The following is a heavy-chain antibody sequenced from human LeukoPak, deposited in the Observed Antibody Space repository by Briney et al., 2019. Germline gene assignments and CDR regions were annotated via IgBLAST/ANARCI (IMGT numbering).Heavy chain of an antibody. D-gene: IGHD5-18*01. CDR2: ISYDGSNK. CDR3: AKANPQRYSYDPYYFDY. CDR1: GLTFSSYG. J-gene: IGHJ4*02. Sequence: PGGSLRLSCAASGLTFSSYGMHWVRQAPGKGLEWVAVISYDGSNKYYADSVKGRFTISRDNSKNTLYLQMNSLRAEDTAVYYCAKANPQRYSYDPYYFDYWGQGTLVTVSS. V-gene: IGHV3-30*18.